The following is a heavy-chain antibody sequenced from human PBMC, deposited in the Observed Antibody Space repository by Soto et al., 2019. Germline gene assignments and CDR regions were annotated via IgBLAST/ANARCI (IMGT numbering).Heavy chain of an antibody. CDR3: ARLTRGEQWLVKYYYYGMDV. V-gene: IGHV4-34*01. J-gene: IGHJ6*02. CDR1: GGSFIGYY. CDR2: INHSGST. Sequence: KTSETLSLTCGVYGGSFIGYYWSWIRQPPGKGLEWIGEINHSGSTNYNPSLKSRVTISVDTSKNQFSLKLSSVTAADTAVYYCARLTRGEQWLVKYYYYGMDVWGQGTTVTVSS. D-gene: IGHD6-19*01.